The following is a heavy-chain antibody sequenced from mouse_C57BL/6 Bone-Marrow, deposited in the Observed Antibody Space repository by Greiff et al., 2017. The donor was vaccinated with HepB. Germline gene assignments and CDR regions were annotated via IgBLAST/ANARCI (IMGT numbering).Heavy chain of an antibody. CDR1: GFTFSSYG. Sequence: EVKLVKSGGDLVKPGGSLKLSCAASGFTFSSYGMSWVRQTPDKRLEWVATISSGGSYTYYPDSVKGRFTISRDNAKNTLYLQMSSLKSEDTAMYYCARQRSPLYFDYWGQGTTLTVSS. V-gene: IGHV5-6*01. CDR2: ISSGGSYT. J-gene: IGHJ2*01. CDR3: ARQRSPLYFDY.